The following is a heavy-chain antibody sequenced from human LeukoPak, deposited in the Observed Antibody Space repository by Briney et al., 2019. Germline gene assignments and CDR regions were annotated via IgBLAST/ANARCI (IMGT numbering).Heavy chain of an antibody. CDR1: GVSISTNY. D-gene: IGHD6-13*01. Sequence: KSSETLSLTCNVSGVSISTNYWSWIRQPPGKGLEWIGRIHTSGITNYSPSLKSRVAMSLDTSKNQFSLNLSSVTAADTAVYYCAREDYSSRGLDYWGQGTLVTFSS. CDR2: IHTSGIT. CDR3: AREDYSSRGLDY. V-gene: IGHV4-4*07. J-gene: IGHJ4*02.